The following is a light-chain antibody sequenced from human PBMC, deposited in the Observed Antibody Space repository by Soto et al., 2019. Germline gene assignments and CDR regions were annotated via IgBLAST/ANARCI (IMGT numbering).Light chain of an antibody. V-gene: IGKV3-11*01. CDR1: QSVSAY. Sequence: EIVLTQSPATLSLSPGERATLSCRASQSVSAYLAWYQHKPGQAPRLLISDASTRATGVPARFRGSGSGTEFTLIISSLEPDDFAAYYCQQRSNWPPYTFGQGTKLEI. CDR3: QQRSNWPPYT. CDR2: DAS. J-gene: IGKJ2*01.